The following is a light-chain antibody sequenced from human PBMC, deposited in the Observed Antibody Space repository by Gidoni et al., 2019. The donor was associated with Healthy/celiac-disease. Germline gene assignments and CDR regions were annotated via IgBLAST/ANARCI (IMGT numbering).Light chain of an antibody. V-gene: IGLV2-23*01. CDR3: CSHAGSSTVV. CDR2: EGS. Sequence: QSALTQPASESGSPGQSITISCTGTRSDVWSYNLVSWYQQHPGKAPKLMIYEGSKRPSGVSNRFSGSKSGNTASLTISGLQAEDEADYYCCSHAGSSTVVFGGGTKLTVL. CDR1: RSDVWSYNL. J-gene: IGLJ2*01.